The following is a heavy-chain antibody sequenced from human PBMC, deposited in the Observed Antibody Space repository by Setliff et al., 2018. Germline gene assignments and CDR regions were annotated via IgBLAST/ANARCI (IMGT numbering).Heavy chain of an antibody. J-gene: IGHJ6*03. Sequence: PSETLSLTCTVSGGSISDASIRSYYWSWIRQPPGKGLEFIGYVYYSGTTYYNPSLKSRVTISVDTSKNQFSLKLSSVTAADTAVYYCARAGASIVGEVYYYMDVWGKGTTVTVSS. CDR1: GGSISDASIRSYY. CDR3: ARAGASIVGEVYYYMDV. V-gene: IGHV4-59*12. CDR2: VYYSGTT. D-gene: IGHD1-26*01.